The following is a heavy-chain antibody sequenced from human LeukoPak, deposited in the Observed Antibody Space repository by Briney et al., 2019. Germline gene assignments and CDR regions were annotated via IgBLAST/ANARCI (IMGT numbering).Heavy chain of an antibody. CDR3: AKGGDYDILTGNFDY. CDR1: GFTFDDYA. V-gene: IGHV3-9*01. Sequence: PGGSLRLSCAASGFTFDDYAMHWVRQAPGKGLEWVSGISWNSGSIGYADSVKGRLTISRDNAKNSLYLQMNSLRAEDTALYYCAKGGDYDILTGNFDYWGQGTLVTVSS. CDR2: ISWNSGSI. D-gene: IGHD3-9*01. J-gene: IGHJ4*02.